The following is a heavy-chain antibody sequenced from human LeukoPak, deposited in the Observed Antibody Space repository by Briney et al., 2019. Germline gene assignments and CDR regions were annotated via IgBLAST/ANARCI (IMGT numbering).Heavy chain of an antibody. V-gene: IGHV4-59*01. J-gene: IGHJ5*02. Sequence: SETLSLTCTASGGSISSYYWSWIRQPPGKGLEWIGYIYYSGSTNYNPSLKSRVTISVDTSKNQFSLKLSSVTAADTAVYYCARDERVGGYSYGYEEGWFDPWGQGTLVTVSS. CDR3: ARDERVGGYSYGYEEGWFDP. CDR2: IYYSGST. D-gene: IGHD5-18*01. CDR1: GGSISSYY.